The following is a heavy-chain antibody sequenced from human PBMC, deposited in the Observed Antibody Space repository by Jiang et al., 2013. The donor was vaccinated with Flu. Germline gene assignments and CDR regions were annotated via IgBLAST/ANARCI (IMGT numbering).Heavy chain of an antibody. CDR1: GDSLSNYW. J-gene: IGHJ6*02. CDR2: IDPSDSYS. Sequence: VQLVESGAEVRKPGESLTISCKGSGDSLSNYWITWVRQMPGKGLELMGRIDPSDSYSHYSPSFQGHVTFSADKSINTAYLQWSSLKASDTAIYYCARAYSTNCRLPLCFHGMDVWGQGTTVTVSS. V-gene: IGHV5-10-1*03. D-gene: IGHD2-2*01. CDR3: ARAYSTNCRLPLCFHGMDV.